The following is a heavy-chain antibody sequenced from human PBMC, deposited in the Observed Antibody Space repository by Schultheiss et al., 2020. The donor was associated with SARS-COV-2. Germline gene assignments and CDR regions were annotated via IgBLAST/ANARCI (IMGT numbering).Heavy chain of an antibody. CDR2: IDTDGSTT. D-gene: IGHD1-20*01. CDR3: ATNTFITGTTSFSSGL. V-gene: IGHV3-74*01. CDR1: GFTFSSYG. J-gene: IGHJ3*01. Sequence: GESLKISCAASGFTFSSYGMHWVRQIPGKGPEWVSRIDTDGSTTSYADSVKGRFTISRDNSKNTLSLQMNSLRAEDTAVYYCATNTFITGTTSFSSGLWGQGTMVTVSS.